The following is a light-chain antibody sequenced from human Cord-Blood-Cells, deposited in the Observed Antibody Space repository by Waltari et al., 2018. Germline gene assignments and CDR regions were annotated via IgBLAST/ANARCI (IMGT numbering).Light chain of an antibody. J-gene: IGKJ2*03. CDR1: QSVSSSY. CDR3: QQYGSSPS. CDR2: GAS. Sequence: DIAFTQSLATLHLSQGARAYLPCWASQSVSSSYLAWYQQKPGQATRLLIHGASSRATGIQDRVRGSGSGTDFTLTISRLEPEDLAVYCCQQYGSSPSFGQGTKLEIK. V-gene: IGKV3-20*01.